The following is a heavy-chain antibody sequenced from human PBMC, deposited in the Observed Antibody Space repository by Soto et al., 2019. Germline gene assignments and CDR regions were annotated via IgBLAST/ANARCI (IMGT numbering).Heavy chain of an antibody. CDR3: ARDQGGGIVGADDAFDI. Sequence: SETLSLTCTVSGGSISSSSYYWGWIRQPPGKGLEWIGSIYYSGSTYYNPSLKSRVTISVDTSKNQFSLKLSSVTAADTAVYYCARDQGGGIVGADDAFDIWGQGTMVTVSS. V-gene: IGHV4-39*07. J-gene: IGHJ3*02. D-gene: IGHD1-26*01. CDR2: IYYSGST. CDR1: GGSISSSSYY.